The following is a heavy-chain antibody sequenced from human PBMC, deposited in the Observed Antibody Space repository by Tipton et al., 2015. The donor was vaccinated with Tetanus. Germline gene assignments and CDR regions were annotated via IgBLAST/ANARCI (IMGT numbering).Heavy chain of an antibody. J-gene: IGHJ5*02. CDR3: ARAGSVTVGFDP. V-gene: IGHV4-39*01. Sequence: TLSLTCTVSGGSVSSGSYYWSWIRQPPGKGLEWIGSIYYSGSTYYNPSLKSRVTISVDTSKNQFSLKLSSVTAADTAVYYCARAGSVTVGFDPWGQGTLVTVSS. CDR1: GGSVSSGSYY. CDR2: IYYSGST. D-gene: IGHD2-15*01.